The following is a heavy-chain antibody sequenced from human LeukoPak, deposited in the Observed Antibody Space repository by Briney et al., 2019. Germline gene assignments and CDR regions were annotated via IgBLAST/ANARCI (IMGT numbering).Heavy chain of an antibody. V-gene: IGHV3-33*01. J-gene: IGHJ4*02. D-gene: IGHD3-16*02. Sequence: GRSLRLSCAASGFTFSTYGMHWVRQAPGKGLEWVALIWYDGSIEYCADSVKGRFTISRDNSKSTLYLQVNSLRAEDTAVYYCARGIVHGDYFDYWGQGTLVTVSS. CDR2: IWYDGSIE. CDR1: GFTFSTYG. CDR3: ARGIVHGDYFDY.